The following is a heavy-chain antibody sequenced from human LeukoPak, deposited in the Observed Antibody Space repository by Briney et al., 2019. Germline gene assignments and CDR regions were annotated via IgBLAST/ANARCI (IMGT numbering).Heavy chain of an antibody. Sequence: SETLSLTCAVYGGSFSCYHWLWLRPPPGKGREWMGEINHSGSIDYNPSLKSRVTISVDTSKHQFSLKPSSVTAADTAVYYCATGGAVEFATIIAPCNWVDRWGQGTLVTVSS. D-gene: IGHD5-24*01. CDR1: GGSFSCYH. CDR2: INHSGSI. J-gene: IGHJ5*02. CDR3: ATGGAVEFATIIAPCNWVDR. V-gene: IGHV4-34*01.